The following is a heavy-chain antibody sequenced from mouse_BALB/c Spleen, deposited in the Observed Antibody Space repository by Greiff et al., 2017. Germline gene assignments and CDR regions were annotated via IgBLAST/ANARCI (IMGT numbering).Heavy chain of an antibody. CDR2: IYPGSGNT. D-gene: IGHD2-1*01. CDR1: GYTFTDYY. J-gene: IGHJ4*01. Sequence: VKLQESGAELARPGASVKLSCKASGYTFTDYYINWVKQRTGQGLEWIGEIYPGSGNTYYNEKFKGKATLTADKSSSAAYMQLSSLTSEDSAVYFCARSYGNYGGYAMDYWGQGTSVTVSS. V-gene: IGHV1-77*01. CDR3: ARSYGNYGGYAMDY.